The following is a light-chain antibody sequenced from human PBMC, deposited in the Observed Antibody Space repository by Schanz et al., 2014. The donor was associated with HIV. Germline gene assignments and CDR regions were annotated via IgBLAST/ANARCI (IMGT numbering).Light chain of an antibody. CDR3: LLYYGGTWV. V-gene: IGLV7-43*01. CDR1: SGAVSSGYY. J-gene: IGLJ3*02. Sequence: QAVVTQEPSLTVSPGGTVTLTCASSSGAVSSGYYPTWLQQKPGQAPRALIYATSDKYSWTPARFSGSLLGGKAALTLSDVQPEDEAEYYCLLYYGGTWVFGGGTKVTVL. CDR2: ATS.